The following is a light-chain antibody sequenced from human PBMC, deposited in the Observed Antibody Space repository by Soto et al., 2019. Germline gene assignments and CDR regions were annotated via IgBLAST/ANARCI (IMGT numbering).Light chain of an antibody. V-gene: IGLV2-23*02. J-gene: IGLJ1*01. Sequence: QSALTQPASVSGSPGQSITISCTGTSSNVGSYKLVSWYQQHPGKAPKLMIFEVNKRRSGVSNRFSGSKSGNTASLTMSGLKVEDEADYYCCSSGGSPTYVFGTGTKLTVL. CDR1: SSNVGSYKL. CDR2: EVN. CDR3: CSSGGSPTYV.